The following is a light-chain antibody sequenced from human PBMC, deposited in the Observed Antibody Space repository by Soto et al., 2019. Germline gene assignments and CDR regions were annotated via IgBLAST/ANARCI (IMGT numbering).Light chain of an antibody. V-gene: IGLV1-44*01. CDR1: RSNIGSNT. J-gene: IGLJ3*02. CDR3: AAWDDSLAGML. CDR2: RST. Sequence: QSVLTQPPSVSGTPGQSVTISCSGSRSNIGSNTVNWYQQLPGTAPELLFFRSTQWRSGVPDRFSVSKSGTSASLAISGLQSGDEGDYYCAAWDDSLAGMLFGGGTKLTVL.